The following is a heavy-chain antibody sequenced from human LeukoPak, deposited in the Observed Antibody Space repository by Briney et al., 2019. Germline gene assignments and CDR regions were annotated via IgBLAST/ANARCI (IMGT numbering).Heavy chain of an antibody. Sequence: GGSLRLSCAASGFTFSSYAMSWVRQAPGKGLEWVSAISGSGGSTYYADSVKGRFTISRDNSKNTLYLQMNSLRAEDTAVYYCAKDRGCSSTSCYFEYYFDYWGQGTLVTVSS. V-gene: IGHV3-23*01. J-gene: IGHJ4*02. CDR1: GFTFSSYA. D-gene: IGHD2-2*01. CDR2: ISGSGGST. CDR3: AKDRGCSSTSCYFEYYFDY.